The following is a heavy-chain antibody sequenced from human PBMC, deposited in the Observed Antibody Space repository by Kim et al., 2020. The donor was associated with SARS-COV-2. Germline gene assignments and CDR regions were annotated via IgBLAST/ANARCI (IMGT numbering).Heavy chain of an antibody. CDR1: GFTFSSYA. CDR2: ISGSGGST. Sequence: GGSLRLSCAASGFTFSSYAMSWVRQAPGKGLEWVSAISGSGGSTYYADSVKGRFTISRDNSKNTLYLQMNSLRAEDTAVYYCLALGAVAGFSFFDPWGQGTLVTVSS. D-gene: IGHD6-19*01. J-gene: IGHJ5*02. CDR3: LALGAVAGFSFFDP. V-gene: IGHV3-23*01.